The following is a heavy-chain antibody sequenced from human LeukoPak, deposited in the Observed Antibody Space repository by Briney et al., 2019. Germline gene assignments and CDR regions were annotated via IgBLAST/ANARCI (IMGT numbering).Heavy chain of an antibody. D-gene: IGHD5-24*01. CDR1: GGSISSYY. Sequence: SETLSLTCTVSGGSISSYYWSWIRQPPGKGLEWIGYIYYSGSTNYNPSLKSRVTISVDTSKNQLSLKLSSVTAADTAVYYCARDRDGDIDYWGQGTLVTVSS. J-gene: IGHJ4*02. CDR2: IYYSGST. CDR3: ARDRDGDIDY. V-gene: IGHV4-59*01.